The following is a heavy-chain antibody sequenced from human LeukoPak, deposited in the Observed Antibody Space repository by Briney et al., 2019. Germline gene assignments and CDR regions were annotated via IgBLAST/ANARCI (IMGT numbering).Heavy chain of an antibody. D-gene: IGHD2-21*02. CDR3: GRSEVTIPNSY. J-gene: IGHJ4*02. V-gene: IGHV3-7*01. Sequence: PGGSLRLSCAASGFAFSNYWMSWVRQAPGKGLEWMAHINYDGSEKHYVDSVKGRFTISRDNAKNSLYLQMNSLRVEDTAVYYCGRSEVTIPNSYWGQGTLVTVSS. CDR2: INYDGSEK. CDR1: GFAFSNYW.